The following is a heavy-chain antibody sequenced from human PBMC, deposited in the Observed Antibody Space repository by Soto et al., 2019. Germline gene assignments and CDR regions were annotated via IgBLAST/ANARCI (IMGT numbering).Heavy chain of an antibody. CDR2: IYYSGST. Sequence: QVQLQESGPGLVKPSETLSLTCTVSGGSISSYYWSWIRQPPGKGLEWIGYIYYSGSTNYNPSLKSRVTISVDTSKNQCSLKLSSVTAADTAVYYCERALAGPYGMDVWGQGTTVTVSS. V-gene: IGHV4-59*08. CDR3: ERALAGPYGMDV. CDR1: GGSISSYY. J-gene: IGHJ6*01. D-gene: IGHD3-16*01.